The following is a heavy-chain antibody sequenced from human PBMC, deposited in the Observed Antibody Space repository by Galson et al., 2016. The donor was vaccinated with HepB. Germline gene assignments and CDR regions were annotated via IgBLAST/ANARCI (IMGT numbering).Heavy chain of an antibody. Sequence: SLRLSCAASGFTIDHYAMHWVRQAPGKGLEWVSSISSSSAFIYYADSLKGRFTISRDNAKDTLYLQINSLRGEDTAVYYCARDRGYSGYGAYNWFDPWGQGTLVTVSS. CDR3: ARDRGYSGYGAYNWFDP. J-gene: IGHJ5*02. D-gene: IGHD5-12*01. V-gene: IGHV3-21*01. CDR2: ISSSSAFI. CDR1: GFTIDHYA.